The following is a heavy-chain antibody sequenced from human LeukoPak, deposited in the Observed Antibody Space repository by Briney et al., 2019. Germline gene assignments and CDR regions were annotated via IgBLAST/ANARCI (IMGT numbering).Heavy chain of an antibody. J-gene: IGHJ3*02. D-gene: IGHD1-7*01. V-gene: IGHV1-46*01. CDR3: ARGSPGSGWNYAFDI. CDR1: GYTFTSYY. CDR2: INPSGGST. Sequence: ASVKVSCKASGYTFTSYYMHWVRQAPGQGLEWMGIINPSGGSTSYAQKFQGRVTMTRDMSASTVYMELSSLRSEDTAVYYCARGSPGSGWNYAFDIWGQGTMVTVSS.